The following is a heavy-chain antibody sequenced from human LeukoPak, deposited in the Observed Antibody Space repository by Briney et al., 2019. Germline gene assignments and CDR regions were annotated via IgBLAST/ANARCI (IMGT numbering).Heavy chain of an antibody. CDR1: GYTFTSYD. Sequence: ASVKVSCKASGYTFTSYDINWVRQATGQGHEWMGWMNPNSGNTGYAQKFQGRVTMTRNTSISTAYMELSSLRSEDTAVYYCARVGGTVTTGSYYYYYYMDVWGKGTTVTVSS. D-gene: IGHD4-17*01. CDR2: MNPNSGNT. CDR3: ARVGGTVTTGSYYYYYYMDV. J-gene: IGHJ6*03. V-gene: IGHV1-8*01.